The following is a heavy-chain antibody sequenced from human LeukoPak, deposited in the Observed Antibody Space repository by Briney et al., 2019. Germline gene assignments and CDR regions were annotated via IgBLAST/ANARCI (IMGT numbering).Heavy chain of an antibody. D-gene: IGHD3-22*01. CDR3: ARLGLTTMIGLYYFDY. J-gene: IGHJ4*02. CDR2: IYYSGST. V-gene: IGHV4-59*08. CDR1: GGSISSYY. Sequence: PSETLSLTCTVSGGSISSYYWSWIRQPPGKGLEWIGYIYYSGSTNYNPSLKSRVTISVDTSKNQFSLKLSSVTAADTAVYYCARLGLTTMIGLYYFDYWGQGTLVTVSS.